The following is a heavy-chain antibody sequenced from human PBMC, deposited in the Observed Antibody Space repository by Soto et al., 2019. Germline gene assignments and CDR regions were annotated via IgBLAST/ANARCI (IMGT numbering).Heavy chain of an antibody. Sequence: ASVKVSRKASGGTFSSYAISWVRQAPGQGLEWMGGIIPIFGTANYAQKFQGRVTITADESTSTAYMELSSLRSEDTAVYYCAGAGRDGYPPVYWGQGTLVTVSS. CDR1: GGTFSSYA. CDR3: AGAGRDGYPPVY. V-gene: IGHV1-69*13. D-gene: IGHD5-12*01. CDR2: IIPIFGTA. J-gene: IGHJ1*01.